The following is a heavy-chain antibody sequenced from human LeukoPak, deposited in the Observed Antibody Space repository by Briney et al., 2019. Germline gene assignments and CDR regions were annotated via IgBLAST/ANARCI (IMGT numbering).Heavy chain of an antibody. Sequence: ASVKVSCKASGYTFTSYDINWVRQATGQGLEWMGWMNLNRGNTGYAQKFQGRVTLTRNTSISTAYMELSSLRSEDTAVYYCARGIAARNGRPYYYYCYMDVWGKGTTVTVSS. CDR1: GYTFTSYD. CDR3: ARGIAARNGRPYYYYCYMDV. V-gene: IGHV1-8*01. CDR2: MNLNRGNT. D-gene: IGHD6-6*01. J-gene: IGHJ6*03.